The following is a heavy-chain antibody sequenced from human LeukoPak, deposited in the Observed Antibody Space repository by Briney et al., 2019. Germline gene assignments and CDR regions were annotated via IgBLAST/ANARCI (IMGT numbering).Heavy chain of an antibody. Sequence: SETLSLTCTVSGGSISSGSYYWSWIRQPAGKGLEWIGYIYYSGSTNYNPSLKSRVTISVDTSKNQFSLKLSSVTAADTAVYYCARAGYNSGWYLRCYYYMDVWGKGTTVTISS. V-gene: IGHV4-61*10. CDR3: ARAGYNSGWYLRCYYYMDV. D-gene: IGHD6-19*01. CDR1: GGSISSGSYY. J-gene: IGHJ6*03. CDR2: IYYSGST.